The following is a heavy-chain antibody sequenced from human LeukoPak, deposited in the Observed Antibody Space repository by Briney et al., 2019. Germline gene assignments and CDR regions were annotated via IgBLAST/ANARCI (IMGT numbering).Heavy chain of an antibody. Sequence: SETLSLTNAVYGGSFSGYYWSWIRQPPGKGLEWIGEINHSGSTTYNPSLKSRVTISVDTSKSQFSLKLSSVTAADTAVYYCARGLFDSRNFDYWGQGTLVTVSS. CDR2: INHSGST. V-gene: IGHV4-34*01. CDR3: ARGLFDSRNFDY. D-gene: IGHD3-22*01. CDR1: GGSFSGYY. J-gene: IGHJ4*02.